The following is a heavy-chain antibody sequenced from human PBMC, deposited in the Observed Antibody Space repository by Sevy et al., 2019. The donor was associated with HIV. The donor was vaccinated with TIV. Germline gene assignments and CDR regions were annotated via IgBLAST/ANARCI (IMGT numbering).Heavy chain of an antibody. V-gene: IGHV3-7*01. J-gene: IGHJ3*02. CDR3: ANKGGSRPKDAFDT. Sequence: GGSLRLSCAASGFSFSWYWMSWVRQTPEKGLEWVANIRQDGSEKNYVDSVKGRLTSSRDNAKNSQYLQMNGLRAQDTAVYCCANKGGSRPKDAFDTWGQGKMVNVSS. CDR2: IRQDGSEK. CDR1: GFSFSWYW. D-gene: IGHD3-10*01.